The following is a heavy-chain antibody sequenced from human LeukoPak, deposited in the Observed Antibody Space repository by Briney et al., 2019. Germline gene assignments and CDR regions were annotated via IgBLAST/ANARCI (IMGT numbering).Heavy chain of an antibody. Sequence: GGSLRLSCAASGFTFDGYSMHWVRQGPGKGLEWVSGITRDSSGSGYADSVKGRFTISRDNARNSLYLQMNSLRPDDMAVYYCAKSAGYSHGGVFDIWGQGTMVTVSA. CDR3: AKSAGYSHGGVFDI. V-gene: IGHV3-9*03. CDR2: ITRDSSGS. CDR1: GFTFDGYS. D-gene: IGHD2-8*02. J-gene: IGHJ3*02.